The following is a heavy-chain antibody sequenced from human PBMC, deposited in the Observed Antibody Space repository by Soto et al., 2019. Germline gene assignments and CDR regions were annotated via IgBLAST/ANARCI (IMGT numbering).Heavy chain of an antibody. CDR3: AKEPVGPDWYCDL. Sequence: DVQLLESGGGLVQPGGSLRLSCAASGFTFRSYAMSWVRQAPGKGLEWVSGISGSGISTHYADSVKGRFTVSRDNSKNTLDLQRNSLRAEDTAVYNCAKEPVGPDWYCDLWGRGTLVTVSS. CDR2: ISGSGIST. CDR1: GFTFRSYA. V-gene: IGHV3-23*01. J-gene: IGHJ2*01.